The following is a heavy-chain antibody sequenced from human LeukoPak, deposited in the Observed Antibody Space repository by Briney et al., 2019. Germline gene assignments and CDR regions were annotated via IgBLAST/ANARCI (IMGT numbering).Heavy chain of an antibody. V-gene: IGHV3-11*06. CDR3: ARDTTLSAAAGTMGYFDY. D-gene: IGHD6-13*01. J-gene: IGHJ4*02. Sequence: PGGSLRLSCAASGFTFSDYYMSWIRQAPGKGLEWVSYISSSSSYTNYADSVKGRFTISRDNAKNSLYLQMNSLRAEDTAVYYCARDTTLSAAAGTMGYFDYWGQGTLVTVSS. CDR2: ISSSSSYT. CDR1: GFTFSDYY.